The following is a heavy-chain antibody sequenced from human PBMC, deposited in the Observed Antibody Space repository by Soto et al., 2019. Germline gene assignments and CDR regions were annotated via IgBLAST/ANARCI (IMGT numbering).Heavy chain of an antibody. CDR2: INPNSGGT. CDR1: GYTFTGYY. Sequence: ASVKVSCKASGYTFTGYYMHWVRQAPGQGFEWMGWINPNSGGTNYAQKFQGWVTMTRDTSISTAYMELSRLRSDDTAVYYCARSPPYYYGSGSYYHSYYFDYWGQETPVTVSS. CDR3: ARSPPYYYGSGSYYHSYYFDY. D-gene: IGHD3-10*01. V-gene: IGHV1-2*04. J-gene: IGHJ4*02.